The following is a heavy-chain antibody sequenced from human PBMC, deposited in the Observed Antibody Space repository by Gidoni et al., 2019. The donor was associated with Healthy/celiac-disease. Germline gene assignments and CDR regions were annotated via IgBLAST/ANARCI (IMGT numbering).Heavy chain of an antibody. J-gene: IGHJ4*02. CDR1: GGSISSYY. Sequence: QVQLQESGPGLVKPSETLSLTCTVSGGSISSYYWSWIRQPPGKGLEWIGYIYYSGSTNYNPSLKSRVTISVDTSKNQFSLKLSSVTAADTAVYYCARGYDSSGYHSFDYWGQGTLVTVSS. D-gene: IGHD3-22*01. V-gene: IGHV4-59*01. CDR2: IYYSGST. CDR3: ARGYDSSGYHSFDY.